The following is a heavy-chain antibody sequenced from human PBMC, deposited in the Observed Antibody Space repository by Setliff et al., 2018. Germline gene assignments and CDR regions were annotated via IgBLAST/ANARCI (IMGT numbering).Heavy chain of an antibody. CDR3: ASALIRRVAVAGKSQFDY. CDR1: GYTFTSYG. V-gene: IGHV1-69*05. CDR2: IIPIFGTA. D-gene: IGHD6-19*01. Sequence: KVSCKASGYTFTSYGISWVRQAPGQGLEWMGGIIPIFGTANYAQKFQGRVTITTDESTSTAYMELSSLRSEDTAVYYCASALIRRVAVAGKSQFDYWGQGTLVTVSS. J-gene: IGHJ4*01.